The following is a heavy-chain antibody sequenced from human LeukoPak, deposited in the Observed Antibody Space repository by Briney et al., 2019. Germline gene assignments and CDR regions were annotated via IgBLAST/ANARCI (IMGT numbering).Heavy chain of an antibody. CDR2: INPNSGGT. CDR1: GYTFTDYS. V-gene: IGHV1-2*02. CDR3: AREYGDTAMVYYFDY. J-gene: IGHJ4*02. D-gene: IGHD5-18*01. Sequence: ASLKVSCKASGYTFTDYSMHWVRQAPGQRLEWMGWINPNSGGTNYAQKFQGRVTMTRDTSISTAYMELSRLRSDDTAVYYCAREYGDTAMVYYFDYWGQGTLVTVSS.